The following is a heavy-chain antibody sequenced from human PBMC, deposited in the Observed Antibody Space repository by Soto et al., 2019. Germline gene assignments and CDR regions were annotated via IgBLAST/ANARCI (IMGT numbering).Heavy chain of an antibody. CDR1: GLPASGKS. Sequence: EVQLVESGGGLIQPGGSLSLSGAASGLPASGKSLTWARQAPGKGLGWVSVIYGGGTTYYADSVKGRFTISRDNSKNTLYLQVNSLRAEDTAVYYCVQTTGWPGFDFWGQGTLVTVSS. CDR3: VQTTGWPGFDF. D-gene: IGHD6-19*01. CDR2: IYGGGTT. J-gene: IGHJ4*02. V-gene: IGHV3-53*01.